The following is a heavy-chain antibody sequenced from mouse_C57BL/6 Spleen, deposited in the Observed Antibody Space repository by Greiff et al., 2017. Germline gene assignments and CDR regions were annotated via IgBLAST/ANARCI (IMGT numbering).Heavy chain of an antibody. Sequence: EVMLVESGGGLVKPGGSLKLSCAASGFTFSSYAMSWVRQTPEKRLEWVATISDGGSYTYYPDNVKGRFTISRDNAKNNLYLQMSQLKSEDTAMYYCARDRYGNHAMDYWGQGTSVTVSS. CDR1: GFTFSSYA. V-gene: IGHV5-4*01. D-gene: IGHD2-1*01. CDR3: ARDRYGNHAMDY. J-gene: IGHJ4*01. CDR2: ISDGGSYT.